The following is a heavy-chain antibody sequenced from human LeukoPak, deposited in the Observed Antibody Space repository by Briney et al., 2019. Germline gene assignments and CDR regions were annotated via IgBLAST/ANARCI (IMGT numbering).Heavy chain of an antibody. D-gene: IGHD3-10*01. V-gene: IGHV4-59*01. J-gene: IGHJ4*02. CDR1: GVSFSSYY. CDR2: IYYSETT. Sequence: PSETLSLTCVVSGVSFSSYYWSWIRQPPGKGLEWIGYIYYSETTNYNPSLKSRVTISIDKSKNQFSLKLSSVTAADTAVYYCVTFRGGLFFLDYWGQGTLVTVSS. CDR3: VTFRGGLFFLDY.